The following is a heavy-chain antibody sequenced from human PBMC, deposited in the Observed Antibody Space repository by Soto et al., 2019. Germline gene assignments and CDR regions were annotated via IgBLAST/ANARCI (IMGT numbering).Heavy chain of an antibody. J-gene: IGHJ4*02. Sequence: PSETLSLTCAVYGGSFSGYYWSWIRQPPGKGLEWIGEINHSGSTNYNPSLKSRVTISVDTSKNQFSLKLSSVTAADTAVYYCARAGRQQWLVQNCFDYWGQGTLVTVSS. D-gene: IGHD6-19*01. CDR2: INHSGST. CDR3: ARAGRQQWLVQNCFDY. V-gene: IGHV4-34*01. CDR1: GGSFSGYY.